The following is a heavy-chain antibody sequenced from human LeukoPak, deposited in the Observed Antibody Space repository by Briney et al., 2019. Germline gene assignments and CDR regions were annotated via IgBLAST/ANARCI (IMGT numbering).Heavy chain of an antibody. D-gene: IGHD6-13*01. V-gene: IGHV4-4*07. J-gene: IGHJ4*02. CDR1: GGSIVSHY. CDR3: AKDSSTWGNLAGHFDS. CDR2: FYASGTT. Sequence: PSETLSLICTVSGGSIVSHYWNWIRQPAGGGLEWIGRFYASGTTNTSPSLKSRVTMSVDTSKNQFSLKLSSVTAADTAVYYCAKDSSTWGNLAGHFDSWGQGTLVTVSS.